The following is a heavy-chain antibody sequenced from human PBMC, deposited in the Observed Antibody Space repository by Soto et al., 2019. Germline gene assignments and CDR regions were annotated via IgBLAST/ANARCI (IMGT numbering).Heavy chain of an antibody. D-gene: IGHD4-17*01. CDR1: GGTFSSYA. J-gene: IGHJ5*02. V-gene: IGHV1-69*01. CDR3: ARVAIYAYGDYSWFDP. Sequence: QVQLVQSGAEVKKPGSSVKVSCKASGGTFSSYAISWVRQAPGHGLEWMGGIIPIFGTANYSQKFQSRVTMTADESTSTAYMELSSLRSEDTAVYYCARVAIYAYGDYSWFDPWGQGTLVTGSS. CDR2: IIPIFGTA.